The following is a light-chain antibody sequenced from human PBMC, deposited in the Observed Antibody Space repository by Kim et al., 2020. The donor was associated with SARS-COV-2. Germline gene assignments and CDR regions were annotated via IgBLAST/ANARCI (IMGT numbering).Light chain of an antibody. Sequence: SPGERAHLSCRASRSVTTNLAWYHQKPGQPPRLLTYDASNRATGIPARFSGSGSGTEFTLTISSLEPEDFAVYYCQQRESWPLTFGGGTKVDIK. CDR2: DAS. J-gene: IGKJ4*01. CDR1: RSVTTN. V-gene: IGKV3-11*01. CDR3: QQRESWPLT.